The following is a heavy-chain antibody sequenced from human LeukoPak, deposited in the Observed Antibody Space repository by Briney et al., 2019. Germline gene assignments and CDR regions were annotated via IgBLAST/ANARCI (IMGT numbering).Heavy chain of an antibody. D-gene: IGHD2-15*01. Sequence: GGSLRLSCAASRFTFSSYWMHWVRHAPRKGLVWVSRINSDGSSTSYADSVKGRFTISRDNAKNALYLQMNSLRAEDTAVYYCARDGPSRYCSGGSCYPAEYFQHWGQGTLVTVSS. V-gene: IGHV3-74*01. CDR3: ARDGPSRYCSGGSCYPAEYFQH. J-gene: IGHJ1*01. CDR2: INSDGSST. CDR1: RFTFSSYW.